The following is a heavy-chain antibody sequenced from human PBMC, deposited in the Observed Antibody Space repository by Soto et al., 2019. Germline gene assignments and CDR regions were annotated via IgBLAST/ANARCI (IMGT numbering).Heavy chain of an antibody. J-gene: IGHJ4*02. CDR3: ARGDRSGCNAEIDY. Sequence: QVQLQESGPGLVKPSETLSLTCTVSGGSVSSGSDYWSWIRQPPGKGLEWIGFIYYIWSTNYNPSLKCRVTISLDTSKNQFSLKLSSVAAADTAVYYCARGDRSGCNAEIDYWGQGTLVTVSS. D-gene: IGHD2-21*02. CDR2: IYYIWST. V-gene: IGHV4-61*01. CDR1: GGSVSSGSDY.